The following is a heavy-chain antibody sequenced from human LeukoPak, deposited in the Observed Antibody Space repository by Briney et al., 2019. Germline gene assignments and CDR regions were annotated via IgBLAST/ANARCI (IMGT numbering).Heavy chain of an antibody. CDR1: GGSSSGYY. D-gene: IGHD3-3*01. CDR3: ARCVLVPLNDAFEI. Sequence: KPSETLSFTCAVDGGSSSGYYWRWICQPPGKGLEWSGVINLSGSTNYNPSLNSLVTISVDTSNNQFSLKLSSVTAADTAVYYCARCVLVPLNDAFEIWGQGAMV. CDR2: INLSGST. V-gene: IGHV4-34*01. J-gene: IGHJ3*02.